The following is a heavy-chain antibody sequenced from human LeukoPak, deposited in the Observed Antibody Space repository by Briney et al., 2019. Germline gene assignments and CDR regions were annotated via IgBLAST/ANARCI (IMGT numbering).Heavy chain of an antibody. CDR3: ARDKILGDSHFDH. Sequence: PGRSLRLSCTASGFTFGDYAMSWVRQAPGKGLEWVAHINQDGGEKHYVDSVKGRLTISRDNAKNSLYLQMNGLRADDTAAYYCARDKILGDSHFDHWGQGTLVTVSS. CDR1: GFTFGDYA. J-gene: IGHJ4*02. V-gene: IGHV3-7*01. CDR2: INQDGGEK. D-gene: IGHD2-15*01.